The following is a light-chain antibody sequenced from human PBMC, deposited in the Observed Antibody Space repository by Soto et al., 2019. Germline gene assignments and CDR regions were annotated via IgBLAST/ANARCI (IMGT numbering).Light chain of an antibody. J-gene: IGKJ2*01. CDR2: GAS. Sequence: EIVLTQSPGTLSLSPGERATLSCRASQSVSSGYLAWYQHKPAQAPRLLIYGASSRAIGIPDKFSGSGSGTDLTLTVSSLEPEDFEVYSRPRTFGQGTKLEIK. CDR3: PRT. V-gene: IGKV3-20*01. CDR1: QSVSSGY.